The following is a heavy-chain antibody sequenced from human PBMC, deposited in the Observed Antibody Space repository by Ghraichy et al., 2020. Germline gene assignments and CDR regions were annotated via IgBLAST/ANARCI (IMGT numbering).Heavy chain of an antibody. J-gene: IGHJ5*02. CDR3: ARHGRCSSTSCPSPYNWFDP. V-gene: IGHV4-39*01. D-gene: IGHD2-2*01. CDR1: GGSISSSSYY. Sequence: SETLSLTCTVSGGSISSSSYYWGWIRQPPGKGLEWIGSIYYSGSTYYNPSLKSRVTISVDTSKNQFSLKLSSVTAADTAVYYCARHGRCSSTSCPSPYNWFDPWGQGTLVTVSS. CDR2: IYYSGST.